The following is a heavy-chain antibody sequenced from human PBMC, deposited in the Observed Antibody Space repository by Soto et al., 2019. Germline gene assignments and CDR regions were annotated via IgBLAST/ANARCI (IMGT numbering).Heavy chain of an antibody. V-gene: IGHV3-30*18. Sequence: GGSLRLSCAASGFTFSSYGMHWVRQAPGKGLEWVAVISYDGSNKYYADSVKGRFTISRDNSKNTLYLQMNSLRAEDTAVYYCAKDRYYGSGSYPYYFDYWGQGTLVTVSS. CDR1: GFTFSSYG. J-gene: IGHJ4*02. CDR2: ISYDGSNK. CDR3: AKDRYYGSGSYPYYFDY. D-gene: IGHD3-10*01.